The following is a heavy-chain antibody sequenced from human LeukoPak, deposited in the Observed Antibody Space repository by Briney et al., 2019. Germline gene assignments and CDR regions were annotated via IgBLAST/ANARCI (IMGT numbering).Heavy chain of an antibody. J-gene: IGHJ4*02. CDR1: GFTFSRNA. CDR3: AKDPVAGAKGGGADFDY. V-gene: IGHV3-30*04. Sequence: PGGSLRLSCAASGFTFSRNAMHWVRQAPGKGLEWVTFIPSDGSNKYYADSVKGRFTIAKDNSKNTLYLQMNSLRTEDTAVYYCAKDPVAGAKGGGADFDYWGQGTLVTVSS. D-gene: IGHD6-19*01. CDR2: IPSDGSNK.